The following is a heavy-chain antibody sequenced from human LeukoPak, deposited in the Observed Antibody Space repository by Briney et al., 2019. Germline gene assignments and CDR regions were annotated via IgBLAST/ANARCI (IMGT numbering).Heavy chain of an antibody. CDR3: AKDLVTGSLDY. V-gene: IGHV3-23*01. J-gene: IGHJ4*02. Sequence: PGGSLRLSCTASGFTYSSYAMSWVRQAPGKGLEWVSSISGSGGSTYYADSVRGRFTISRDNSKNTLYLQMNSLRADDTAVYYCAKDLVTGSLDYWGQGTLVTVSS. CDR2: ISGSGGST. CDR1: GFTYSSYA. D-gene: IGHD3-10*01.